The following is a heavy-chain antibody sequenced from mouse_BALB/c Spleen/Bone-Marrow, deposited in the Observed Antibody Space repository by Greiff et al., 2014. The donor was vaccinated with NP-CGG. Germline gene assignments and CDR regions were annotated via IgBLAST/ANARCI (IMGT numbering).Heavy chain of an antibody. J-gene: IGHJ2*01. CDR1: GVSVNNAY. CDR3: ARGTGYYFDY. D-gene: IGHD3-3*01. Sequence: DVKLEESGPSLVKPSQTLSLTCSVSGVSVNNAYWNWIRQFPGHKLDYMGYISSSGNTYYNPSLKSRISIIRDTTKNQFHLQLNSVTTEDTATYFCARGTGYYFDYWGQGTTLTVSS. V-gene: IGHV3-8*02. CDR2: ISSSGNT.